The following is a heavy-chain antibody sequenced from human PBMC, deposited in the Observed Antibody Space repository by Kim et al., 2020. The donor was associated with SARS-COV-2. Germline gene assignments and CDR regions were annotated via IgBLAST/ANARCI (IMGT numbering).Heavy chain of an antibody. D-gene: IGHD5-18*01. V-gene: IGHV1-46*01. CDR3: ARDEWSYGGYSYGPGD. Sequence: ASVKVSCKASGYTFTSYYMHWVRQAPGQGLEWMGIINPSGGSTSYAQKFQGRVTMTRDTSTSTVYMELSSLRSEDTAVYYCARDEWSYGGYSYGPGDWGQGTLVTVSS. CDR2: INPSGGST. CDR1: GYTFTSYY. J-gene: IGHJ4*02.